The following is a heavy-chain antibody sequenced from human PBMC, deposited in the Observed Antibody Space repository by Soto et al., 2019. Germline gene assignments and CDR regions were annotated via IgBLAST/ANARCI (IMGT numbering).Heavy chain of an antibody. CDR2: IYPTGST. V-gene: IGHV4-59*02. CDR1: GPSVTSHY. CDR3: ARFDLVASIFDF. Sequence: SGTLFLPCSVSGPSVTSHYWGWVRPPPGEGMEGIGYIYPTGSTNYKASVKGRVTISVDTSKNQFSLKLSAVTAADTAVYYCARFDLVASIFDFWGQGTLVTVSS. D-gene: IGHD5-12*01. J-gene: IGHJ4*02.